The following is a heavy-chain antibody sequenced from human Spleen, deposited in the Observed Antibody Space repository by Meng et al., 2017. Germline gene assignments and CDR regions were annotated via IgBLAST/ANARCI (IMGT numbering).Heavy chain of an antibody. CDR3: ARDLNGDRGIYFDY. CDR2: INPSDGYT. Sequence: QVQLVQSGAEVKNPGASVKVSCKASGYTFNRHWMHWVRQAPGQGLEWMGIINPSDGYTVYEQKFQGRISISRDTSASTAYMELSSLRSEDTAIYYCARDLNGDRGIYFDYWGQGTLVTVSS. CDR1: GYTFNRHW. J-gene: IGHJ4*02. D-gene: IGHD3-10*01. V-gene: IGHV1-46*02.